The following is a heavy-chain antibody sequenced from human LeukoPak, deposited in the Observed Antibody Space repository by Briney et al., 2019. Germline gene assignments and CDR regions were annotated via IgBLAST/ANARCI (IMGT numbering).Heavy chain of an antibody. V-gene: IGHV3-30*02. CDR2: IRYDGSNK. D-gene: IGHD5-12*01. Sequence: PGGSLRLSCAASGFTFSSYGMHWVRQAPGKGLEWVAFIRYDGSNKYYADSVKGRFTISRDNSKNTLYLQMNSLRAEDTAVYYCAKCHSGYDLDDAFDIWGQGTMVTVSS. CDR3: AKCHSGYDLDDAFDI. J-gene: IGHJ3*02. CDR1: GFTFSSYG.